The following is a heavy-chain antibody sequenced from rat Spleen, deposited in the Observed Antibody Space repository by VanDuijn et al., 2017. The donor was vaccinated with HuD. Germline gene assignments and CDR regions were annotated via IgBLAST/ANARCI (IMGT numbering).Heavy chain of an antibody. CDR1: GFTFNNYW. CDR3: TRDGETGSSGYFDY. CDR2: ITNTGGST. V-gene: IGHV5-31*01. D-gene: IGHD5-1*01. J-gene: IGHJ2*01. Sequence: EVQLVESGGGLVQPGRSLKLSCVASGFTFNNYWMTWIRQAPGKGLEWVASITNTGGSTYYPDSVKGRFTISRDNAKSTLYLQMNSLRSEDTATYYCTRDGETGSSGYFDYWGQGVMVTVSS.